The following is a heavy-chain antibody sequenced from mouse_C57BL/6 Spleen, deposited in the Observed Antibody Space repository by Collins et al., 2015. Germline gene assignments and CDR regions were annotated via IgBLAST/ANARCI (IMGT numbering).Heavy chain of an antibody. J-gene: IGHJ3*01. CDR1: GFSLTSSG. CDR3: ARKGHYDYSWFAY. V-gene: IGHV2-2*01. D-gene: IGHD2-4*01. CDR2: IWSGGST. Sequence: QVQLKQSGPGLVQPSQSLSITCTVSGFSLTSSGVHWVRQSPGKGLEWLGVIWSGGSTDYNAAFISRLNISKDNSKSQVFFKMNSLKTDDTAIYYCARKGHYDYSWFAYWGQGTLVTVSA.